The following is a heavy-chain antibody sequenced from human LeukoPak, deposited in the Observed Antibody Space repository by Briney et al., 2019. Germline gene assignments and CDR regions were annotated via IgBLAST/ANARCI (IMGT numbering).Heavy chain of an antibody. CDR2: ISSSGSTI. CDR1: GFTFSDYY. J-gene: IGHJ5*02. Sequence: GGSLRLSCAASGFTFSDYYMSWIRQAPGKGLEWVSYISSSGSTIYYADSVKGRFTISRDNAKNSLYLQMNSLRAEDTAVYYCAKGRSGTSYNWFDPWGQGTLVTVSS. D-gene: IGHD2-2*01. V-gene: IGHV3-11*01. CDR3: AKGRSGTSYNWFDP.